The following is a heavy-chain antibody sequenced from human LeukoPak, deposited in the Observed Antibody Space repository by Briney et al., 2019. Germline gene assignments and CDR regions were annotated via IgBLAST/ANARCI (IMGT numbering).Heavy chain of an antibody. Sequence: GGSLRLSCAASGFTFSSYTMNWVRQAPGKGLEWVSSISTSSSYIYYADSVKGRFTISRDNAKNSLYLQMNSLRAEDTALYYCAKDGTTIFGVVISPYYFDYWGQGTLVTVSS. J-gene: IGHJ4*02. CDR1: GFTFSSYT. CDR3: AKDGTTIFGVVISPYYFDY. D-gene: IGHD3-3*01. CDR2: ISTSSSYI. V-gene: IGHV3-21*04.